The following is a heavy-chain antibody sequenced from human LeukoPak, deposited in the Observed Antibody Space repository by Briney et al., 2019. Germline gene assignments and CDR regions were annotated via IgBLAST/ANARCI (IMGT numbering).Heavy chain of an antibody. CDR2: ISGSGGTT. J-gene: IGHJ1*01. V-gene: IGHV3-23*01. CDR3: AKLKLVAPPECFQY. Sequence: GGSLRLSCAASEFTFSSYAMSWVRQAPGKGLEWVSAISGSGGTTYYADSVKGRFTISRDNSKDTLYLQMNSLRAEDTAVYYCAKLKLVAPPECFQYWGQGTLVTVSS. CDR1: EFTFSSYA. D-gene: IGHD5-12*01.